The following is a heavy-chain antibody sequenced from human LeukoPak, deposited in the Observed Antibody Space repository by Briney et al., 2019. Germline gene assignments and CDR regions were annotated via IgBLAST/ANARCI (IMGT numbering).Heavy chain of an antibody. Sequence: PGGSLRLSCAASGFTFSSYAMHWVRQAPGQGLEWMGWINPNSGGTNYAQKFQGWVTMTRDTSISTAYMELSRLRSDDTAVYYCAIIAAAGTDYWGQGTLVTVSS. V-gene: IGHV1-2*04. CDR2: INPNSGGT. CDR1: GFTFSSYA. CDR3: AIIAAAGTDY. D-gene: IGHD6-13*01. J-gene: IGHJ4*02.